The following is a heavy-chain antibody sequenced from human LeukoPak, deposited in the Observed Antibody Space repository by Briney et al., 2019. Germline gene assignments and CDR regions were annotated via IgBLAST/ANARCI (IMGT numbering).Heavy chain of an antibody. CDR2: ISSSSSTI. Sequence: GGSLRLSCTASGFTFSYYWMTWVRQAPGKGLQWFSYISSSSSTIYYADSVKGRFTISRDNAKNSLYLQMNSLRDEDTAVYYCAREYSSSSGRAFDIWGQGTMVTVSS. V-gene: IGHV3-48*02. CDR1: GFTFSYYW. D-gene: IGHD6-6*01. J-gene: IGHJ3*02. CDR3: AREYSSSSGRAFDI.